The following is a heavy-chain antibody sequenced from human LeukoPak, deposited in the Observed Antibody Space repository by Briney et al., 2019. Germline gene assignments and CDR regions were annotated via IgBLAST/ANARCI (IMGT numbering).Heavy chain of an antibody. CDR3: ARARIVGATLPLNY. V-gene: IGHV1-2*02. CDR1: GYTFTGYY. Sequence: HVASVKVSCKASGYTFTGYYMHWVRQAPGQGLEWMGWINPNSGGTNYAQKFQGRVTMTRDTSISTAYMELSRLRSDDTAVYYCARARIVGATLPLNYWGQGTLVTVSS. J-gene: IGHJ4*02. D-gene: IGHD1-26*01. CDR2: INPNSGGT.